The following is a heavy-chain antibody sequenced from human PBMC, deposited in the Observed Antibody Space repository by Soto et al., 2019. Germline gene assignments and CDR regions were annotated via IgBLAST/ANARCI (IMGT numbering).Heavy chain of an antibody. J-gene: IGHJ3*02. D-gene: IGHD3-3*02. Sequence: PGGSLRLSCAASGFTFSSYDMHWVRQATGKGLEWVSAIGTAGDTYYPGSVKGRFTISRENAKNSLYLQMNSLRAGDTAVYYCARGIRLSWAFDIWGQGTMVTVSS. CDR1: GFTFSSYD. V-gene: IGHV3-13*01. CDR3: ARGIRLSWAFDI. CDR2: IGTAGDT.